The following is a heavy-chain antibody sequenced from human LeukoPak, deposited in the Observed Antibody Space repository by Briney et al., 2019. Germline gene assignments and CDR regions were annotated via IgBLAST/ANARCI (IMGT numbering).Heavy chain of an antibody. J-gene: IGHJ3*02. CDR3: TRRLRSAFDI. CDR2: IRSKAYGGTT. Sequence: PGGSLRLSCTASGFTFGDYAMSWVRQAPGKGLEWVGFIRSKAYGGTTEYAAPVKGRFTISRDDSKSIAYLQMNSLKTEDTAVYYCTRRLRSAFDIWGQGTMVTVSS. D-gene: IGHD4-17*01. V-gene: IGHV3-49*04. CDR1: GFTFGDYA.